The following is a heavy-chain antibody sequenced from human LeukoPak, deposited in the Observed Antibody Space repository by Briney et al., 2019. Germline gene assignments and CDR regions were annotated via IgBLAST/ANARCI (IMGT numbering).Heavy chain of an antibody. Sequence: SETLSLTCTVSGYSISSGYYWGWIRQPPGKGLEWIGSIYHSGSTYYNPSLKSRVTISVDTSKNQFSLKLSSVTAADTAVYYCARVRYSGSQADYFGYWGQGTLVTASS. CDR2: IYHSGST. V-gene: IGHV4-38-2*02. CDR3: ARVRYSGSQADYFGY. CDR1: GYSISSGYY. D-gene: IGHD1-26*01. J-gene: IGHJ4*02.